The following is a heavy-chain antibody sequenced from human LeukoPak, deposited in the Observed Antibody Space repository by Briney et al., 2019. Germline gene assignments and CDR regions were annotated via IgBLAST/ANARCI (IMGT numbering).Heavy chain of an antibody. J-gene: IGHJ4*02. CDR2: ISYDGSNK. Sequence: PGGSLRLSCAASGFTVSSYGMHWVRQAPGKGLEWVAVISYDGSNKYYADSVKGRFTISRDNSKNTLYLQMNSLRAEDTAVYYCANTLGSMITFGGLKFWGQGTLVTVSS. D-gene: IGHD3-16*01. V-gene: IGHV3-30*18. CDR3: ANTLGSMITFGGLKF. CDR1: GFTVSSYG.